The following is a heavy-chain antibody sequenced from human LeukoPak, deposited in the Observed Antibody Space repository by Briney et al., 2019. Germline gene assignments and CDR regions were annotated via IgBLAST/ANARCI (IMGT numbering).Heavy chain of an antibody. CDR3: ARGKSEYNWFDP. Sequence: ASVKVSCKASGYTFTSYYMHWVRQAPGQGLEWMGIINPSGGSTSYAQKFQGRVTMTRDMSTSTVYMELRSLRSDDTAVYYCARGKSEYNWFDPWGQGTLVTVSS. J-gene: IGHJ5*02. CDR1: GYTFTSYY. V-gene: IGHV1-46*01. CDR2: INPSGGST.